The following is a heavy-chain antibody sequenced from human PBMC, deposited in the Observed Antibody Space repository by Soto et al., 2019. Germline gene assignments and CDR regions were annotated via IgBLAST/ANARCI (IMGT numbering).Heavy chain of an antibody. V-gene: IGHV4-61*01. Sequence: PXGTLYLTCTVSGGSVSSGSYYWSWIRQPPGKGLEWIGYIYYSGSTNYNPSLKSRVTISVDTSKNQFSLKLSSVTAADTAVYYCASTTGGWLHWHGMDVWGQGTTVTVSS. CDR1: GGSVSSGSYY. J-gene: IGHJ6*02. CDR3: ASTTGGWLHWHGMDV. D-gene: IGHD5-18*01. CDR2: IYYSGST.